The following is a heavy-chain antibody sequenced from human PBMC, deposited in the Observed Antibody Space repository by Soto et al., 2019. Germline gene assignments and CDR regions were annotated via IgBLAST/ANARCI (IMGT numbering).Heavy chain of an antibody. CDR3: AKSYIYGDGDY. CDR2: ISYDGSNK. CDR1: GFTFSSYG. D-gene: IGHD4-17*01. V-gene: IGHV3-30*18. Sequence: GGSLRLSCAASGFTFSSYGMHWVRQAPGKGLEWVAVISYDGSNKYYADSVKGRFTISRDNSKNTLYLQMNSLRAEDTAVYYCAKSYIYGDGDYWGQGTLVTVSS. J-gene: IGHJ4*02.